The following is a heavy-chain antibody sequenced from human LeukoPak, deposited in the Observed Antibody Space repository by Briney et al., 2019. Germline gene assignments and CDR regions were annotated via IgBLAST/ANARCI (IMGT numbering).Heavy chain of an antibody. CDR1: GGSITSYY. CDR2: IYHSGST. CDR3: ARVGLTAAAATGDYYFDY. V-gene: IGHV4-59*01. D-gene: IGHD6-13*01. Sequence: PSETLSLTCTVSGGSITSYYWSWIRQPPGKGLEWIGYIYHSGSTNYNPSLKSRVTISVDTSKNQFSLKLSSVTAADTAVYYCARVGLTAAAATGDYYFDYWGQGTLVTVSS. J-gene: IGHJ4*02.